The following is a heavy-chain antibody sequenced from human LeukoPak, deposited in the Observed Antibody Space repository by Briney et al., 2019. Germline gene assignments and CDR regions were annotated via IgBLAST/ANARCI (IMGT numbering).Heavy chain of an antibody. Sequence: GGSLILSCAAPGFTVSSNYMNWVRKAQGKGLNWVSSISGGSSTIYYADSVKGRFTISRDNAKNSLYLQMNSLRAEDTAVYYCARGYDIVVVPAAMPLDYWGQGTLVTVSS. D-gene: IGHD2-2*01. CDR1: GFTVSSNY. V-gene: IGHV3-48*01. CDR2: ISGGSSTI. J-gene: IGHJ4*02. CDR3: ARGYDIVVVPAAMPLDY.